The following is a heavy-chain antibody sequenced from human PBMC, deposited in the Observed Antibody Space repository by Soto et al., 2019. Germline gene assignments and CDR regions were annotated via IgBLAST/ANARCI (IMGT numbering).Heavy chain of an antibody. CDR1: GFTFRSFT. V-gene: IGHV3-21*01. CDR3: TRDASRDSSARGWFDP. D-gene: IGHD6-13*01. Sequence: GGSLRLSCAASGFTFRSFTMNWVRQAPGKGLEWVSTISSNSAYIYYTDALRGRFTISRDNAKNSLHLQTNSLRAEDTAVCYCTRDASRDSSARGWFDPWGPGTLVTVSS. J-gene: IGHJ5*02. CDR2: ISSNSAYI.